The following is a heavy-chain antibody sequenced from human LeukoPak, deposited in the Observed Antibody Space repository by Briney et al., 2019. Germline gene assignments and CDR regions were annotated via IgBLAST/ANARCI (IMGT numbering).Heavy chain of an antibody. Sequence: GTXXXXDYYWXXXRQPPGKGLEWIGYIYYSGSTYYNPSLKSRVSISVDTSKNQFSLKLSSVTAADTAVYYCARVYTYGHHMDHWGQGTLVTVSS. J-gene: IGHJ4*02. V-gene: IGHV4-30-4*01. D-gene: IGHD5-18*01. CDR1: GTXXXXDYY. CDR2: IYYSGST. CDR3: ARVYTYGHHMDH.